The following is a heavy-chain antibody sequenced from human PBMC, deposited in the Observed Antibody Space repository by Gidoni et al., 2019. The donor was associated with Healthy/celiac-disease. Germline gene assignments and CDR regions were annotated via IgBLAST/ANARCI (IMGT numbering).Heavy chain of an antibody. CDR3: VKGVIAAAGTRFDY. CDR2: ISSNVGSK. J-gene: IGHJ4*02. CDR1: GFTFSSYA. D-gene: IGHD6-13*01. V-gene: IGHV3-64D*06. Sequence: EVQLVEAGGGVVPPGGSLRLSCAASGFTFSSYAMQWVRHAPGKGLEYVSAISSNVGSKYYADVVKGRFTISRDYSKHPFYLQMSSLRAEDTAVYYCVKGVIAAAGTRFDYWGQGTLVTVSS.